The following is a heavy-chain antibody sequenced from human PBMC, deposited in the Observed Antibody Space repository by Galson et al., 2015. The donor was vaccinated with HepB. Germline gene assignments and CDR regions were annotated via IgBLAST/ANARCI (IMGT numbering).Heavy chain of an antibody. V-gene: IGHV3-21*01. D-gene: IGHD2-21*02. CDR3: ARLGGGEVVTAFYYYYGMDV. J-gene: IGHJ6*02. Sequence: SLRLSCAASGFTFSSYSMNWVRQAPGKGLEWVTSISSSSSYIYYADSVKGRFTISRDNAKNSLYLQMNSLRAEDTAVYYCARLGGGEVVTAFYYYYGMDVWGQGTTVTVSS. CDR1: GFTFSSYS. CDR2: ISSSSSYI.